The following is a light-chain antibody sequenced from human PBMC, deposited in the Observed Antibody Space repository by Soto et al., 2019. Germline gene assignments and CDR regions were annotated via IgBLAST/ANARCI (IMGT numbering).Light chain of an antibody. CDR2: DDS. J-gene: IGLJ2*01. V-gene: IGLV3-21*02. CDR3: QVWDSSSDHAV. Sequence: SYELTQPPSVSVAPGQTARITCGGNDIGSYSVHWYQQRPGQAPVLGVYDDSDRPSGIPERFSGSNSGNTATLAISRVEVGDEADYYCQVWDSSSDHAVFGGGTKVTVL. CDR1: DIGSYS.